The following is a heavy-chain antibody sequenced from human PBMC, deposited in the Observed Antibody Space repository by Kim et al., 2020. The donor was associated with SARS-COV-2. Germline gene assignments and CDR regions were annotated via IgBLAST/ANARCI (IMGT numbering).Heavy chain of an antibody. CDR3: ARLYYGDFSFDY. V-gene: IGHV4-39*01. J-gene: IGHJ4*02. D-gene: IGHD4-17*01. Sequence: YYNPSLKSRVTISVDTSKSHFSLKLSSETAADTAVYYCARLYYGDFSFDYWGQGTLVTVAS.